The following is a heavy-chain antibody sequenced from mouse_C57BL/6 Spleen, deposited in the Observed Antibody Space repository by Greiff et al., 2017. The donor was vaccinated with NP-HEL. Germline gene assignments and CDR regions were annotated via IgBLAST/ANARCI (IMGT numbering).Heavy chain of an antibody. CDR1: GYSFTGYF. CDR2: INPYNGDT. CDR3: AREEKVDYGNYDAMDY. D-gene: IGHD2-1*01. V-gene: IGHV1-20*01. J-gene: IGHJ4*01. Sequence: DVKLQESGPELVKPGDSVKISCKASGYSFTGYFMNWVMQSHGKSLEWIGRINPYNGDTFYNQKFKGKATLTVDKSSSTAHMELRSLTSEDSAVYYCAREEKVDYGNYDAMDYWGQGTSVTVSS.